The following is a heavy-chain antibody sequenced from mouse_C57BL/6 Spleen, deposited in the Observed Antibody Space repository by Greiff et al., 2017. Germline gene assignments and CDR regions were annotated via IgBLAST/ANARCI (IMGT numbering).Heavy chain of an antibody. CDR2: INPNYGTT. CDR3: ASITTVVEEDWFAY. V-gene: IGHV1-39*01. J-gene: IGHJ3*01. CDR1: GYSFTDYN. D-gene: IGHD1-1*01. Sequence: VQLKQSGPELVKPGASVKISCKASGYSFTDYNMNWVKQSNGKSLEWIGVINPNYGTTSYNQKFKGKATLTVDQSSSTAYMQLNSLTSEDSAVYYCASITTVVEEDWFAYWGQGTLVTVSA.